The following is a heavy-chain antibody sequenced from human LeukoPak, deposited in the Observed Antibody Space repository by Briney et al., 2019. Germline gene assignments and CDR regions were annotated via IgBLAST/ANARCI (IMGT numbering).Heavy chain of an antibody. CDR3: ARDYHPITIFGVAQYYYGMDV. CDR2: ISSSSSYI. J-gene: IGHJ6*02. CDR1: GFTFSSYS. Sequence: GGSLRLSCAASGFTFSSYSMTWVRQAPGKGLEWVSSISSSSSYIYYADPVKGRFTISRDNAKNSLYLQMNSLRAEDTAVYYCARDYHPITIFGVAQYYYGMDVWGQGTTVTVSS. D-gene: IGHD3-3*01. V-gene: IGHV3-21*01.